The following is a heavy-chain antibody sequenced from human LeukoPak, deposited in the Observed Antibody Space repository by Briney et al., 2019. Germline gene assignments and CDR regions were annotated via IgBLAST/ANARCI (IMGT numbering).Heavy chain of an antibody. V-gene: IGHV3-30*18. CDR1: GFTFSSYG. Sequence: GRSLRLSCAASGFTFSSYGMHWVRQAPGKGLEWVAVISYDGSNKNYADSVKGRFTISRDNSKNTLYLQMNSLRAEDTAVYYCAKAPSGDGSGSYYNPDYWGQGTLVTVSS. D-gene: IGHD3-10*01. J-gene: IGHJ4*02. CDR3: AKAPSGDGSGSYYNPDY. CDR2: ISYDGSNK.